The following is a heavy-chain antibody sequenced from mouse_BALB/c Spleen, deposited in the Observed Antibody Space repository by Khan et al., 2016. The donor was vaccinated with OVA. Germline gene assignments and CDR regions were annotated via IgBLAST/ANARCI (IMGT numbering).Heavy chain of an antibody. Sequence: EVQLQESGPGLVKPSQSLSLTCTVTGYSITSDYAWNWIRQFPGNKLEWMGYISSTGSTSYNPSLISRNSITRDTSKNQCFLQLESMTTEDTATYYCARSLYYSYGYALDCWGRGTSVTVSS. CDR3: ARSLYYSYGYALDC. J-gene: IGHJ4*01. CDR1: GYSITSDYA. CDR2: ISSTGST. D-gene: IGHD2-12*01. V-gene: IGHV3-2*02.